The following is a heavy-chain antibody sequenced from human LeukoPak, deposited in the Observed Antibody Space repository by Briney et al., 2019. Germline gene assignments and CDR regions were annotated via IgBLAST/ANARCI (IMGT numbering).Heavy chain of an antibody. Sequence: SETLSLTCTVSGDSISTSSYYWGWIRQPPGQGLEWLGSIYYSGSTYYNPSLKSRVTISVDTSKNQFSLNLYSVTAADTAVFYCARSYYYDYRQIDYWGQGTLVTVSS. CDR2: IYYSGST. CDR3: ARSYYYDYRQIDY. J-gene: IGHJ4*02. D-gene: IGHD3-22*01. CDR1: GDSISTSSYY. V-gene: IGHV4-39*01.